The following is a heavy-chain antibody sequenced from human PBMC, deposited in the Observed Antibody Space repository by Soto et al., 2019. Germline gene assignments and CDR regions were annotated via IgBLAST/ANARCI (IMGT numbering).Heavy chain of an antibody. Sequence: EVQLLESGGGLVQPGGSLRLSCAASGFTFSNYAMNWVRQAPGKGLEWVSAMSGSDGRIYYAGSVKDRFTVSRDNSKNTFYQQMSDLRAEDRAVYYCATAGRYCTSNRCVGENWFDPWGQGTLVTVSS. J-gene: IGHJ5*02. CDR1: GFTFSNYA. V-gene: IGHV3-23*01. CDR3: ATAGRYCTSNRCVGENWFDP. CDR2: MSGSDGRI. D-gene: IGHD2-8*01.